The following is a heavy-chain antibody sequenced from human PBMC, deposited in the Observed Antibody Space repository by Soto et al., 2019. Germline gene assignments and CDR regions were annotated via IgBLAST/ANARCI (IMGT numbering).Heavy chain of an antibody. D-gene: IGHD5-12*01. CDR2: IYPGDSDT. J-gene: IGHJ6*02. CDR1: GYSFTSYW. Sequence: GESLKISCKGSGYSFTSYWIGWVRQMPGKGLEWMGIIYPGDSDTRYSPSFQGQVTISADKSISTAYLQWSSLKASDTAMYYCARVVATTFYYCYGMDVWGQGTTVTVSS. V-gene: IGHV5-51*01. CDR3: ARVVATTFYYCYGMDV.